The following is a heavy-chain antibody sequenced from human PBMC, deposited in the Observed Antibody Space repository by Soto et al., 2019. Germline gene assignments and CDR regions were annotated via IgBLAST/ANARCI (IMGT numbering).Heavy chain of an antibody. CDR1: GFTFTNYA. Sequence: EVQLLESGGSLVQPGGSLRLSCIVSGFTFTNYAMSWVRQAPGKGLEWVSVVTGSGSSEAYADSVKGRFTISRDRSKNTLFLQMNSLRAGDTDVYYCAKTGGSHWGLDYWGQGTLVTVSS. V-gene: IGHV3-23*01. CDR3: AKTGGSHWGLDY. D-gene: IGHD2-8*02. J-gene: IGHJ4*02. CDR2: VTGSGSSE.